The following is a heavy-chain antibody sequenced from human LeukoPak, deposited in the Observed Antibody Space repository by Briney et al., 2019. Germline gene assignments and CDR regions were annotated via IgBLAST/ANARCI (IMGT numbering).Heavy chain of an antibody. CDR2: IYPGDSDT. V-gene: IGHV5-51*01. CDR1: GYSFTRYW. CDR3: ARQAYYYDSSGYYYGT. D-gene: IGHD3-22*01. J-gene: IGHJ5*02. Sequence: GESLKISCKGSGYSFTRYWIGWMRQMPGKGLEWMGIIYPGDSDTRYSPSFQGQVTISADKSISTAYLQWSSLKASDTAMYYCARQAYYYDSSGYYYGTWGQGTLVTVSS.